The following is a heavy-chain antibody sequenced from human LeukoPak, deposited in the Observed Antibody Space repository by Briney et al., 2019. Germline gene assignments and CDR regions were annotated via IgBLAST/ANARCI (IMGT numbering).Heavy chain of an antibody. J-gene: IGHJ3*02. V-gene: IGHV4-59*02. D-gene: IGHD1-26*01. CDR1: GGSVSSYY. CDR2: TYYSGST. CDR3: ARGPFRGTGDGAFDI. Sequence: SETPSLTCTVSGGSVSSYYWSWIRQPPGKGLEWMGYTYYSGSTNYHPSLTSRVTISVDTSKNQFSLRLYSVTSADTAVYYCARGPFRGTGDGAFDIWGQGTMVTVST.